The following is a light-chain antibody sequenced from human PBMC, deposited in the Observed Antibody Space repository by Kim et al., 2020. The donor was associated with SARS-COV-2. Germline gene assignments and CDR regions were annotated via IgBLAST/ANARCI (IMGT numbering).Light chain of an antibody. CDR2: RDN. Sequence: GQRVTSSCSGSSSNIGTNYVYWYQQLPGTAPKLLIYRDNQRPSGVPDRFSGSKSGTSASLAISGLRSEDEAYYYCAAWDDSLSGRVFGGGTQLTVL. CDR1: SSNIGTNY. CDR3: AAWDDSLSGRV. J-gene: IGLJ2*01. V-gene: IGLV1-47*01.